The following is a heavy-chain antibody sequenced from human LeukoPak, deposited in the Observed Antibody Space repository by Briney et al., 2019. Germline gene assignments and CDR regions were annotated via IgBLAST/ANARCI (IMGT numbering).Heavy chain of an antibody. V-gene: IGHV3-9*01. CDR2: ISWNSGSI. D-gene: IGHD3-22*01. CDR1: GFTFDDYA. CDR3: AKDSAYYCDSSGCDY. Sequence: GGSLRLSCAASGFTFDDYAMHWVRQAPGKGLEWVSGISWNSGSIGYADSVKGRFTISRDNAKNSLYLQMNSLRAEDTALYYCAKDSAYYCDSSGCDYWGQGTLVTVSS. J-gene: IGHJ4*02.